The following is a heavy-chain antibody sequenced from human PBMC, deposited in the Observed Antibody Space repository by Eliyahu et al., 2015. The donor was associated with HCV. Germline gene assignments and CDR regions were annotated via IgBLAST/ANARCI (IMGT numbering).Heavy chain of an antibody. CDR3: TTDGFIVVVPAAGRFLQGGC. CDR1: GFXFXNXX. D-gene: IGHD2-2*01. CDR2: IKSKTDGGTT. Sequence: EVQLVESGGGLVKPGGSLRLSCAASGFXFXNXXXSWVRXAPGKGLEWVGXIKSKTDGGTTDYAAXVKGRFTISRDDSKNTLYLQMNSLKTEDTAVYYCTTDGFIVVVPAAGRFLQGGCWGQGTLVTVSS. J-gene: IGHJ4*02. V-gene: IGHV3-15*01.